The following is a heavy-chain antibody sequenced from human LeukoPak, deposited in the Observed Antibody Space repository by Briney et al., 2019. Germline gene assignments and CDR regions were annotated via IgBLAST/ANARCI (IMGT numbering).Heavy chain of an antibody. V-gene: IGHV3-30*18. CDR3: AKDLSTTWSFDY. CDR1: GFIFSSYG. Sequence: GGSLRLSCAASGFIFSSYGMHRVRQAPGKGLEWVTFISDDGSRRYHADSVKDRFTISRDDSKNTLYLQMNSLRLEDTAVYFCAKDLSTTWSFDYWGQGTLVTVSS. CDR2: ISDDGSRR. J-gene: IGHJ4*02. D-gene: IGHD6-13*01.